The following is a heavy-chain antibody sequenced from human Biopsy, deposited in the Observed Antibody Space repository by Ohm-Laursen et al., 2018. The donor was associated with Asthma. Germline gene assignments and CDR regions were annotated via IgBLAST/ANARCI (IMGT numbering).Heavy chain of an antibody. D-gene: IGHD6-13*01. CDR1: SGSGGYMRSGNYY. J-gene: IGHJ6*02. CDR3: VRGSSSWHHGPFHYYYGLDV. Sequence: GTLSLTCSLSSGSGGYMRSGNYYWGWIRQPPGKGLEWIGSIYYSGTTYYNPSLESRVTVPADTSKNQFSLKLTSVTAADPAVYYCVRGSSSWHHGPFHYYYGLDVWGQGTTATVSS. V-gene: IGHV4-39*01. CDR2: IYYSGTT.